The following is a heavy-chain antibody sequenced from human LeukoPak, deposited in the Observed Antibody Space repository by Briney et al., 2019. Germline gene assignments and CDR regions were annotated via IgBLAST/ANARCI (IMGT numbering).Heavy chain of an antibody. D-gene: IGHD3-3*01. J-gene: IGHJ4*02. Sequence: SETLSLTCTVSGGSLSSVDYYWGWIRQSPGKGLEWNGYLSHIGSSYYNPSLKSRMTMSVDTSKNQVSLKLRSVTAADTAMYFCARGREENYDFWSGYYKGVHFDFWGQGTLVTVSS. CDR2: LSHIGSS. CDR3: ARGREENYDFWSGYYKGVHFDF. V-gene: IGHV4-30-4*08. CDR1: GGSLSSVDYY.